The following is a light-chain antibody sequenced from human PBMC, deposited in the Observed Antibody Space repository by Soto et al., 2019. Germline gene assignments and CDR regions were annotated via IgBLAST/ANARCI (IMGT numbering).Light chain of an antibody. V-gene: IGLV2-14*03. Sequence: QSALTQPASVSGSPGQSITISCTGTSSDLGDYNHVSWYQYHPGTAPKLLIYDVSYRPSGVSNRFSGSKSGNTASLTISGLQAEDESDYYCSSYTISSTLVVFGGGTKLTVL. CDR3: SSYTISSTLVV. CDR2: DVS. CDR1: SSDLGDYNH. J-gene: IGLJ2*01.